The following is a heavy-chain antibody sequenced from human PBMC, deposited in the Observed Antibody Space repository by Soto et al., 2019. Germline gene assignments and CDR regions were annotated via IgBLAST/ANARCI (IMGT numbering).Heavy chain of an antibody. V-gene: IGHV1-3*05. Sequence: QVQLVQSGAEEKKPGASVKVSCKASGYTFASYAMHWVRQAPGQRLEWMGWINAGNGNTKYSQKFQGRVTITRDTSASTAYMELSSLRSEDTAVYYCARAPSWWYFDLWGRGTLVTVSS. CDR3: ARAPSWWYFDL. J-gene: IGHJ2*01. CDR1: GYTFASYA. CDR2: INAGNGNT.